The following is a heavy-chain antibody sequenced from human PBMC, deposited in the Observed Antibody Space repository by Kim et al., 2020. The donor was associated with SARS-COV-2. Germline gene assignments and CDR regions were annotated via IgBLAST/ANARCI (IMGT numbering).Heavy chain of an antibody. CDR1: GFTFSSYS. D-gene: IGHD5-12*01. CDR3: ARAQSPGSYYYGMDV. CDR2: ISSSSSYI. J-gene: IGHJ6*02. Sequence: GGSLRLSCAASGFTFSSYSMNWVRQAPGKGLEWVSSISSSSSYIYYADSVKGRFTISRDNAKNSLYLQMNSLRAEDTAVYYCARAQSPGSYYYGMDVWGQGTTVTVSS. V-gene: IGHV3-21*01.